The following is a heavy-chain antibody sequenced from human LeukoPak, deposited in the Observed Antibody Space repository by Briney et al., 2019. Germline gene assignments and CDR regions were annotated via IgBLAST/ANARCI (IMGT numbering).Heavy chain of an antibody. CDR2: ISSNNNI. V-gene: IGHV3-69-1*01. Sequence: GGSLRLSCVGSGFTFSSYAMNWVRQAPGKGLEWVSSISSNNNIYYADSVKGRFTISRDNAKNSLSLQMDSLRGEDTAVYYCGREDCNNVRCYGASDAWGQGTLVTVSS. J-gene: IGHJ5*02. CDR3: GREDCNNVRCYGASDA. CDR1: GFTFSSYA. D-gene: IGHD2-2*01.